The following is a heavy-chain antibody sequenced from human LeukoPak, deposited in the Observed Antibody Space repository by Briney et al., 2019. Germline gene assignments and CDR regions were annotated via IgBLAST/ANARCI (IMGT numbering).Heavy chain of an antibody. J-gene: IGHJ4*02. CDR3: ARALGYCSSTSCYEFDY. CDR2: ISSSGSTI. D-gene: IGHD2-2*01. CDR1: GFTFSNAW. V-gene: IGHV3-11*04. Sequence: GGSLRLSCAASGFTFSNAWMSWVRQAPGKGLEWVSYISSSGSTIYYADSVKGRFTISRDNAKNSLYLQMNSLRAEDTAVYYCARALGYCSSTSCYEFDYWGQGTLVTVSS.